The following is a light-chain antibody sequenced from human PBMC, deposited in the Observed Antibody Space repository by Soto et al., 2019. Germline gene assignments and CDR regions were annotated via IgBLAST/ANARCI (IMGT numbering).Light chain of an antibody. CDR1: SSDVGGYNF. CDR2: EVS. J-gene: IGLJ2*01. Sequence: QSALTQPASVSGSPGQSITISCTGTSSDVGGYNFVSWFRQYPGSAPKLMIYEVSNRPSGISNRFSGSKSGNTASLTISGLQAEDEADYFCSSYTRTSSVIFGGGTKLTVL. V-gene: IGLV2-14*01. CDR3: SSYTRTSSVI.